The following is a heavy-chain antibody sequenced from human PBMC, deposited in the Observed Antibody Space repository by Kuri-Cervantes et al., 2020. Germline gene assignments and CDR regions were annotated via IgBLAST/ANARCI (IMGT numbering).Heavy chain of an antibody. CDR1: GFTFSSYG. J-gene: IGHJ6*02. V-gene: IGHV3-33*01. D-gene: IGHD4-17*01. CDR3: AREGRFVYGAEYYYYGMDV. Sequence: GESLKISCAASGFTFSSYGMHWVRQAPGKGLEWVAVIWYDGSNKYYADSVKGRFTISRDNSKNTLYLQMNSLRAEDTAVYYCAREGRFVYGAEYYYYGMDVWGQGTTVTVSS. CDR2: IWYDGSNK.